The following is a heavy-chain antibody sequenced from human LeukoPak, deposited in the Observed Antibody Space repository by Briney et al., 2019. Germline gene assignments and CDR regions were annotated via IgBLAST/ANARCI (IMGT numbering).Heavy chain of an antibody. V-gene: IGHV4-30-4*08. CDR3: ARESGGLGEYFDY. J-gene: IGHJ4*02. CDR1: GGSISSGDYY. D-gene: IGHD3-16*01. CDR2: IYYSGGT. Sequence: SETLSLTCTVSGGSISSGDYYWSWIRQPPGKGLEWIGYIYYSGGTYYNPSLKSRVTISVDTSKNQFSLKLSSVTAADTAVYYCARESGGLGEYFDYWGQGTLVTVSS.